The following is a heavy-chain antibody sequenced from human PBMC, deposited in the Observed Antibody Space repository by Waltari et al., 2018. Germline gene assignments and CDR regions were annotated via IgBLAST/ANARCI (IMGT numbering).Heavy chain of an antibody. CDR1: GFTFSSYG. CDR3: AKSRGYSYGLAYYYGMDV. D-gene: IGHD5-18*01. V-gene: IGHV3-30*18. CDR2: ISYVGSNK. Sequence: QVQLVESGGGVVQPGRSLRLSCAASGFTFSSYGMHWVRQAPGKGLEWVAVISYVGSNKYYADSVKGRFTISRDNSKNTLYLQMNSLRAEDTAVYYCAKSRGYSYGLAYYYGMDVWGQGTTVTVSS. J-gene: IGHJ6*02.